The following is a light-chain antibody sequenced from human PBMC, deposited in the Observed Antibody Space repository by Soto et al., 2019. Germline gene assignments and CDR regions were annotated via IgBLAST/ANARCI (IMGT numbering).Light chain of an antibody. Sequence: EIVLTQSPGTLSLPPGERAALSCRASQTLDTDYLTWYQHKPGQAPRLLIFGASSRATGIPDRFSGSGSGTELTLTISRLEPEDSAVYYCQQFDGSPYTFGQGTKLEIK. CDR2: GAS. CDR3: QQFDGSPYT. V-gene: IGKV3-20*01. J-gene: IGKJ2*01. CDR1: QTLDTDY.